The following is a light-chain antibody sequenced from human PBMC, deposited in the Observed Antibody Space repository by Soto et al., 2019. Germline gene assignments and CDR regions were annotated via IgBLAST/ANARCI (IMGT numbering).Light chain of an antibody. V-gene: IGKV3-15*01. J-gene: IGKJ1*01. Sequence: EVVVTQSPATLSVSPGERATLSCRASQSVSSHLAWYQQKPGQAPRLLIYGASTRATGIPARFSGSGSGTEFTLTSSSLQSEDFGVYYCQQYSDWPPWTFGQGTKVEIK. CDR2: GAS. CDR1: QSVSSH. CDR3: QQYSDWPPWT.